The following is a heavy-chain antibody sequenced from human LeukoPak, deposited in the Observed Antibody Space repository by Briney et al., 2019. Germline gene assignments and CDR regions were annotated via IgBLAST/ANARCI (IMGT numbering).Heavy chain of an antibody. CDR1: GFTFSSYA. CDR3: AKKLLWFGNSPLDAFDI. D-gene: IGHD3-10*01. V-gene: IGHV3-23*01. Sequence: GGSLRLSCAASGFTFSSYAMNWVRQAPGRGLEWVSTVGSSGGTHYADSVKGRFTISRDNSKNTLYLQMNSLRAEDTAVYYCAKKLLWFGNSPLDAFDIWGQGTMVTVSS. J-gene: IGHJ3*02. CDR2: VGSSGGT.